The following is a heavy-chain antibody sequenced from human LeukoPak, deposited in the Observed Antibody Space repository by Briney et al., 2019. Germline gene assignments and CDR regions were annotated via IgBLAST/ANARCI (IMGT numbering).Heavy chain of an antibody. V-gene: IGHV1-2*02. CDR1: GYTFTGYY. J-gene: IGHJ4*02. CDR3: AIHIVATTWGGY. Sequence: ASVKVSRKASGYTFTGYYMHWVRQAPGQGLEWMGWINPNSGGTNYVQKFQGRVTMTRDTSISTAYMELSRLRSDDTAVYYCAIHIVATTWGGYWGQGTLVTVSS. D-gene: IGHD5-12*01. CDR2: INPNSGGT.